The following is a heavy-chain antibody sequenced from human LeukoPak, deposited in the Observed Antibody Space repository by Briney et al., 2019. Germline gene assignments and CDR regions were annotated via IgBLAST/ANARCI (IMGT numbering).Heavy chain of an antibody. CDR3: ARAGYGSGSYGFYFDY. D-gene: IGHD3-10*01. J-gene: IGHJ4*02. CDR1: GGSVSSENYY. Sequence: SETLSLTCTVSGGSVSSENYYWTWIRQSAGKGLEWIGSIYHSGSTYYNPSLKSRVTISLDTSKNQFSLKLSSVTAADTAVYYCARAGYGSGSYGFYFDYWGQGTLVTVSS. CDR2: IYHSGST. V-gene: IGHV4-61*10.